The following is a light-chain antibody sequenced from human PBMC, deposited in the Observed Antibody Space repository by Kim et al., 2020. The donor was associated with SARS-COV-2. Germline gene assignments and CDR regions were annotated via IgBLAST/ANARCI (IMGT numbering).Light chain of an antibody. CDR3: SSYRSTAAL. J-gene: IGLJ2*01. CDR1: SSDVGNYNR. Sequence: PGQSVTISCTGTSSDVGNYNRVSWYQKPPGTAPKLIIYEVSHRPSGVPDRFSGSKSGNTAYLTISGLQAEDEADYFCSSYRSTAALFGGGTQLTVL. V-gene: IGLV2-18*02. CDR2: EVS.